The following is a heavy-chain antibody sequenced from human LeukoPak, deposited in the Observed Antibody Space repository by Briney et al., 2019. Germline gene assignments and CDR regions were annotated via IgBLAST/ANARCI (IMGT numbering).Heavy chain of an antibody. CDR2: INHSGST. D-gene: IGHD1-26*01. CDR3: AINSGSYYSYWFDP. Sequence: PSETLSLTCTVSGGSISSYYWSWIRQPPGKGLEWIGEINHSGSTNYNPSLKSRVTISVDTSKNQFSLKLSSVTAADTAVYYCAINSGSYYSYWFDPWGQGTLVTVSS. CDR1: GGSISSYY. V-gene: IGHV4-34*01. J-gene: IGHJ5*02.